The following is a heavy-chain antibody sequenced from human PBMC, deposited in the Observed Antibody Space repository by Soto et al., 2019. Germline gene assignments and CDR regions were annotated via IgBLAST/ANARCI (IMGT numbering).Heavy chain of an antibody. Sequence: QVQLVQSGAEVKKPGASVKVSCKASGYTFTSYGISWVRQAPGQGLEWMGWISAYNGNTNYAQKLQGRVTMTTDTSTSTAYMELRSLRSDDTAAYYCARADYYDSSGYLDAFDIWGQGTMVTVSS. CDR1: GYTFTSYG. CDR3: ARADYYDSSGYLDAFDI. J-gene: IGHJ3*02. V-gene: IGHV1-18*01. CDR2: ISAYNGNT. D-gene: IGHD3-22*01.